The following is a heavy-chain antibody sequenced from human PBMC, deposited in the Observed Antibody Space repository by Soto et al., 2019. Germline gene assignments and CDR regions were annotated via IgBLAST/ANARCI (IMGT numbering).Heavy chain of an antibody. Sequence: SGPTLVNPTQTLTLTCTLSGFSLSTSGMCVSWIRQPPGKALEWLALIDWDDDKYYSTSLKTRLTISKDTSKNQVVLTMTNMDPVDTATYYCAWMKWYEGYYYYGMDVWGQGTTVTVSS. D-gene: IGHD2-15*01. CDR2: IDWDDDK. CDR1: GFSLSTSGMC. V-gene: IGHV2-70*01. J-gene: IGHJ6*02. CDR3: AWMKWYEGYYYYGMDV.